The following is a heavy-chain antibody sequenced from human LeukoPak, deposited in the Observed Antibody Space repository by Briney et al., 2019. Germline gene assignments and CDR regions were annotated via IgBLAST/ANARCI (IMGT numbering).Heavy chain of an antibody. CDR3: ARAVGSGSFQTYYYYMDV. V-gene: IGHV4-4*07. D-gene: IGHD3-10*01. Sequence: SETLSLTCTVSGVSISSYYWSWIRQPAGKGLEWIGRIYTSGSTNYNPSLKSRVTMSVDTSKNQFSLKLSSVTAADTAVYYCARAVGSGSFQTYYYYMDVWGKGTTVTISS. CDR2: IYTSGST. CDR1: GVSISSYY. J-gene: IGHJ6*03.